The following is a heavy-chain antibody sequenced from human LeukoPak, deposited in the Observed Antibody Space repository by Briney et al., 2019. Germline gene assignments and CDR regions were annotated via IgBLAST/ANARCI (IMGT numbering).Heavy chain of an antibody. CDR1: GFTFSSYG. Sequence: GGSLRLSCAASGFTFSSYGMHWVRQAPGKGLDWVAFIRYDGSNKYHADSVKGRFTISRDNSKNTMYLQMNSLRAEDTAVYYCAKDSAAPISITMVRGRWYFDYWGQGTLVTVSS. V-gene: IGHV3-30*02. CDR3: AKDSAAPISITMVRGRWYFDY. J-gene: IGHJ4*02. D-gene: IGHD3-10*01. CDR2: IRYDGSNK.